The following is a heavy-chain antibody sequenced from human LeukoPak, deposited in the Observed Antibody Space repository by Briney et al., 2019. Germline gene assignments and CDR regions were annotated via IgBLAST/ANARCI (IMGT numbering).Heavy chain of an antibody. Sequence: GESLKISCKGSGYSFTSYWIGWVRQMPGKGLERMGIIYPGDSDTRYSPSFQGQVTISADKSISTAYLQWSSLKASDTATYYCARLSSTYYYDSSGYYFDYWGQGTLVTVSS. D-gene: IGHD3-22*01. V-gene: IGHV5-51*01. CDR3: ARLSSTYYYDSSGYYFDY. CDR1: GYSFTSYW. CDR2: IYPGDSDT. J-gene: IGHJ4*02.